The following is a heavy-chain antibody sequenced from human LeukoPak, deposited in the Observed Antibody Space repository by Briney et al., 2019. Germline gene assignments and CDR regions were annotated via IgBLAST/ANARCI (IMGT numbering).Heavy chain of an antibody. J-gene: IGHJ4*02. V-gene: IGHV4-34*01. CDR1: GGSFSGYY. CDR2: INHSGST. CDR3: ASNMARRFFDY. D-gene: IGHD3-10*01. Sequence: SGTLSLTCAVYGGSFSGYYWSWIRQPPGKGLEWIGEINHSGSTNYNPSLKSRVTISVDTSKNQFSLKLSSVTAADTAVYYCASNMARRFFDYWGQGTLVTVSS.